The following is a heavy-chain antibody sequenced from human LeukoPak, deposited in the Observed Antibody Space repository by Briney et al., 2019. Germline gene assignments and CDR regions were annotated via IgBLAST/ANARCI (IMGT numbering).Heavy chain of an antibody. D-gene: IGHD3-22*01. J-gene: IGHJ6*03. CDR3: ARGYYYDSSGYSSYYYYYYMDV. CDR2: IYSGGST. V-gene: IGHV3-53*01. Sequence: GGTLRLSCAASGFTVSSNYMSWVRQAPGKGLEWVSIIYSGGSTFYADSVKGRFTISRDNSKNTVYLQMNSLRAEDTAVYYCARGYYYDSSGYSSYYYYYYMDVWGKGTTVTISS. CDR1: GFTVSSNY.